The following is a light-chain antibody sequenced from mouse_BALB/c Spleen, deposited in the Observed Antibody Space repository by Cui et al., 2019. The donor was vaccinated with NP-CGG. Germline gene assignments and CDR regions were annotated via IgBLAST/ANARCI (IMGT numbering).Light chain of an antibody. J-gene: IGLJ1*01. CDR1: TGAVTTSNY. Sequence: QAVVTQESALTTSPGETVTLTCRSSTGAVTTSNYANWVQEKPDHLFTGLIGGTNNRAPGVPARFSGSLIGDKAALTITGAQTEDEAMYFCALRYSNHWVFGGGTKLTVL. V-gene: IGLV1*01. CDR2: GTN. CDR3: ALRYSNHWV.